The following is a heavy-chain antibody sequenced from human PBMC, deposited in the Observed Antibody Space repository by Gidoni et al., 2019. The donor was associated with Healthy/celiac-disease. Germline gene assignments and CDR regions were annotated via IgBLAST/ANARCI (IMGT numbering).Heavy chain of an antibody. V-gene: IGHV1-69*01. CDR3: ARDRCSSTSCYDGGWFDP. Sequence: QVQLVQSGAAVKKPGSSVKVSCKASGGTFSSYAISWVRQAPGQGLEWMGGIIPIFGTANYAQKFQGRVTITADESTSTAYMELSSLRSEDTAVYYCARDRCSSTSCYDGGWFDPWGQGTLVTVSS. D-gene: IGHD2-2*01. CDR1: GGTFSSYA. J-gene: IGHJ5*02. CDR2: IIPIFGTA.